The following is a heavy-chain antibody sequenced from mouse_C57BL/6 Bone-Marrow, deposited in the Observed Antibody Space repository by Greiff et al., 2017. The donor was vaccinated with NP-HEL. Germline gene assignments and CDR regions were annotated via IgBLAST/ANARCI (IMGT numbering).Heavy chain of an antibody. CDR2: IDPSGSYT. V-gene: IGHV1-69*01. D-gene: IGHD2-10*02. J-gene: IGHJ4*01. CDR1: GYTFTSYW. CDR3: ARSYGNYYAMDY. Sequence: QVQLQQPGAELVMPGASVKLSCKASGYTFTSYWMHWVKQRPGQGLEWIGEIDPSGSYTNYNQKFKGKSTLTVDKSSSTAYMQLSSLTSEDSAVYCCARSYGNYYAMDYWGKGTSVTVSS.